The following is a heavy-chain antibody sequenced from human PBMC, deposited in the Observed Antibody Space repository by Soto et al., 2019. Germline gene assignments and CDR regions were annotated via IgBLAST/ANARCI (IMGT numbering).Heavy chain of an antibody. CDR1: GGSISSYY. CDR3: ARDIAVAGRPFYFDY. V-gene: IGHV4-59*01. CDR2: IYYSGST. Sequence: SETLSLTCTVSGGSISSYYWSWIRQPPGKGLEWIGYIYYSGSTNYNPSLKSRVTISVDTSKNQFSLKLSSVTAADTAVYYCARDIAVAGRPFYFDYWGQGTLVTVSS. J-gene: IGHJ4*02. D-gene: IGHD6-19*01.